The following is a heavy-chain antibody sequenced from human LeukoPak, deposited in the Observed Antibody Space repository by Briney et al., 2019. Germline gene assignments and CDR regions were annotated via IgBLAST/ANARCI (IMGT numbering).Heavy chain of an antibody. CDR2: IYYSGST. V-gene: IGHV4-39*01. J-gene: IGHJ3*02. CDR1: GGSISSSSYY. CDR3: ARQTVTPDDALDI. Sequence: SETLSLTCTVSGGSISSSSYYWGWIRQPPGKGLEWIGSIYYSGSTYYNPSLKSRVTISVDTSKNQFSLKLSSVTAADTAVYYCARQTVTPDDALDIWGQGTMVTVSS. D-gene: IGHD1-14*01.